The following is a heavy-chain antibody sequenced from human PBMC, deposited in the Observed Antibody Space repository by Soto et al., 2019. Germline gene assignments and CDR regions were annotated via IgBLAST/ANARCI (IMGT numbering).Heavy chain of an antibody. CDR3: ANARFDP. J-gene: IGHJ5*02. V-gene: IGHV1-3*04. D-gene: IGHD2-2*01. CDR2: INTGNGNT. CDR1: GYTFTSYL. Sequence: ASVKVSCKSSGYTFTSYLMHWVRQAPGQRPEWMGWINTGNGNTKYSQKFQGRVTIARDTSASTVYMELSSLRSEDTAVYYCANARFDPWGQGTLVTVS.